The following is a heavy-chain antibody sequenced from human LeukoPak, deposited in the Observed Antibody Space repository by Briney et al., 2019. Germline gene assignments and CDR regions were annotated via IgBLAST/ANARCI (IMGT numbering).Heavy chain of an antibody. CDR2: IYSGGRT. J-gene: IGHJ4*02. CDR3: ARDRAGDGGHFDY. Sequence: PGGSLRLSCAASGFTVSNSYMNWVRQAPGKGLEWVSLIYSGGRTYYADSVKGRFTIFRDDSKNTLYLQMNSLRDEDTAVYYCARDRAGDGGHFDYWGQGTLVTVSS. V-gene: IGHV3-66*01. CDR1: GFTVSNSY. D-gene: IGHD4-17*01.